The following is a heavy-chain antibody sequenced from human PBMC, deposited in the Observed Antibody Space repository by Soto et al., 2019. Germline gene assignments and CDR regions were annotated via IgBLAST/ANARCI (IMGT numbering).Heavy chain of an antibody. CDR2: IYPSVSS. CDR3: AREKVGTTFFDN. Sequence: PSETLSLTCNVSGFAISRGYYWSWVRQTPGKGLEWIGSIYPSVSSYHNPSLETRLTLSIDTSKSQFTLKLASVTAADTALYYCAREKVGTTFFDNWGQGXQVTVSS. D-gene: IGHD1-1*01. V-gene: IGHV4-38-2*02. CDR1: GFAISRGYY. J-gene: IGHJ4*02.